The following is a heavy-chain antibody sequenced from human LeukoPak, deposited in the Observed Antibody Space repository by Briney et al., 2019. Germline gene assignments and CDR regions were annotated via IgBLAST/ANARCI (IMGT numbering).Heavy chain of an antibody. Sequence: GGSLRLSFAASGFTFSNYAMNWVRQAPGKGLEWVSPISGSGGSTYYADSVKGRFTISRDNSKNTLYLQMNSLRAEDTAVYYCAKGKAYYYDASGQYFDYWGQGTLVTVSS. CDR3: AKGKAYYYDASGQYFDY. V-gene: IGHV3-23*01. J-gene: IGHJ4*02. D-gene: IGHD3-22*01. CDR2: ISGSGGST. CDR1: GFTFSNYA.